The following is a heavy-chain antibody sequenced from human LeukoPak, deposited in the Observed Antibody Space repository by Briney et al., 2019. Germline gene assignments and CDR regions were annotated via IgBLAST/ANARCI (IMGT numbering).Heavy chain of an antibody. Sequence: ASVKVSCKASGYTFTSHGISWVRQAPGQGLEWMGWISAYNGNTNYAQKLQGRVTMTTDTSTSTAYMELRSLRSDDTAVYYCARDPSIVPAASSWFDPWGQGTLVTVSS. D-gene: IGHD2-2*01. CDR2: ISAYNGNT. CDR3: ARDPSIVPAASSWFDP. V-gene: IGHV1-18*01. J-gene: IGHJ5*02. CDR1: GYTFTSHG.